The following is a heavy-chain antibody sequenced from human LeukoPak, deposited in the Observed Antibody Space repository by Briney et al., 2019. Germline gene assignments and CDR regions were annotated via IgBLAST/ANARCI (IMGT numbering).Heavy chain of an antibody. Sequence: GPSLRLSCAAPGLTFSSYWIHWGSQAPGKGLMWVSRINSVGSSTSYADSVKGRFTISRDNAKNKLYLKMNSMRAEDTAVYYCAREQRMGMVRGVRYYMDVWGKGTTVTVSS. CDR3: AREQRMGMVRGVRYYMDV. V-gene: IGHV3-74*01. D-gene: IGHD3-10*01. CDR1: GLTFSSYW. J-gene: IGHJ6*03. CDR2: INSVGSST.